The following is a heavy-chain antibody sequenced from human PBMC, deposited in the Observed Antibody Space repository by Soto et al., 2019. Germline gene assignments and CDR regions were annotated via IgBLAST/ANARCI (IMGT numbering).Heavy chain of an antibody. Sequence: EVQLVESGGGLVRSGGSLRLSCAASGFSFSSYWMHWVRQVPGKGLVWVARMNEDGGTTDYADSVKGRFTISRDNAKNTLYLQMNSLRVEDTAVYYCASDLSGRADVWGQGTTVTVSS. J-gene: IGHJ6*02. CDR1: GFSFSSYW. CDR2: MNEDGGTT. D-gene: IGHD3-10*01. V-gene: IGHV3-74*02. CDR3: ASDLSGRADV.